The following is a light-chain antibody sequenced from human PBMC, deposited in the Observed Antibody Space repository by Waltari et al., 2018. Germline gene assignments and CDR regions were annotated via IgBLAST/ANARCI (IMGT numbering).Light chain of an antibody. J-gene: IGLJ1*01. V-gene: IGLV2-14*01. CDR2: EVS. Sequence: QSALTQPASVSGSPGQSVSISCTGTSNDVGGYGYVSWYQQFPGKAPKLMIYEVSYRPSGFSSRFSVSKSGNTASLTISGLQAEDEAVYYCSSHTSTVPHVFGTGTKVTVV. CDR1: SNDVGGYGY. CDR3: SSHTSTVPHV.